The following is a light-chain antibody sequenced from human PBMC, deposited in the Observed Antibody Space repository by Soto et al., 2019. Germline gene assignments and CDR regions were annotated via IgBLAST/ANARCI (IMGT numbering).Light chain of an antibody. J-gene: IGKJ1*01. CDR3: QHYGSSGT. CDR2: GAS. Sequence: EIVLTQSPGTLSLSPGERATLSCRASQSVSNNYLAWYQQNPGQAPLLLIDGASNGAASIPNRISGSGAGTDFTLTISRLEPDVFALYYRQHYGSSGTFGQGTKVDIK. CDR1: QSVSNNY. V-gene: IGKV3-20*01.